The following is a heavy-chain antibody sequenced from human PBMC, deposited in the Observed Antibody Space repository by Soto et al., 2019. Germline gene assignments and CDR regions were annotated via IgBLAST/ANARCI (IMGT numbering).Heavy chain of an antibody. J-gene: IGHJ6*02. D-gene: IGHD3-10*01. CDR3: ARDQNREALQFYYYYGMDV. V-gene: IGHV3-74*01. CDR2: INSDGSST. Sequence: GGSLRLSCAAPGFTFSSYWMHWVRQAPGKGLVWVSRINSDGSSTTYADSVKGRFTISRDNAKNTLYLQMNSLRAEDTAVYYCARDQNREALQFYYYYGMDVWGQGTTVTVSS. CDR1: GFTFSSYW.